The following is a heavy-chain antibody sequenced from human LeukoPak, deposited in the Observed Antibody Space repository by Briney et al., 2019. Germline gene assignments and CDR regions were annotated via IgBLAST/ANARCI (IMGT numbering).Heavy chain of an antibody. D-gene: IGHD6-19*01. Sequence: ASVKVSCKASGYTFTSYYMHWVRQAPGQGLEWMGIINPSGGSTSYAQKFQGRVTMTRDMSTSTVYMELSSLRSEDTAVYYCARARIAVAGNTDAYYMDVWGKGTTVTVSS. V-gene: IGHV1-46*01. CDR2: INPSGGST. J-gene: IGHJ6*03. CDR3: ARARIAVAGNTDAYYMDV. CDR1: GYTFTSYY.